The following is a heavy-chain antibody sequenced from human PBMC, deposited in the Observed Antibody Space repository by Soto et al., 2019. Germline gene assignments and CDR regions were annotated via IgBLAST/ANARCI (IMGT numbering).Heavy chain of an antibody. J-gene: IGHJ4*02. D-gene: IGHD1-26*01. CDR2: INGDGSDI. CDR1: GFTFSSHW. CDR3: ARDPTEWELPTDY. V-gene: IGHV3-74*01. Sequence: GGSLRLSCASPGFTFSSHWMHLVRQVPGKGLVWVSRINGDGSDISYADSVKGRFTISRDNAKNTLYLQMNSLRAEDTAIYYCARDPTEWELPTDYWGQGTLVTVSS.